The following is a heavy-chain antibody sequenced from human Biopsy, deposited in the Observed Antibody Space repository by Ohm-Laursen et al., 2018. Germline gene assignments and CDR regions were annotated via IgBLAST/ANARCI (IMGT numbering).Heavy chain of an antibody. D-gene: IGHD1-1*01. CDR3: AADINVWNVNY. J-gene: IGHJ4*02. Sequence: ASVKVSCKVSGYAVTEFSMHWVRQAPGKGLEWMVGFAPENGKTIYAQKFQGRVTMTEDTSTDTAYMELSSLRSEDMAVYYCAADINVWNVNYWGQGTQVIVSS. CDR2: FAPENGKT. CDR1: GYAVTEFS. V-gene: IGHV1-24*01.